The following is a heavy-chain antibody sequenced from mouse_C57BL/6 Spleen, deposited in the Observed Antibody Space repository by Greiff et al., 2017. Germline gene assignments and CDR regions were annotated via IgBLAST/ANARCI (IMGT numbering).Heavy chain of an antibody. CDR1: GFNIKDYY. CDR3: ASNYGSRYYAMDY. Sequence: EVQLVESGAELVKPGASVKLSCTASGFNIKDYYMHWVKQRTEQGLEWIGRIDPEDGETKYAPKFQGKATITADTSANTAYLQLSSLTSEDTAVYYCASNYGSRYYAMDYWGQGTSVTVSS. V-gene: IGHV14-2*01. D-gene: IGHD1-1*01. CDR2: IDPEDGET. J-gene: IGHJ4*01.